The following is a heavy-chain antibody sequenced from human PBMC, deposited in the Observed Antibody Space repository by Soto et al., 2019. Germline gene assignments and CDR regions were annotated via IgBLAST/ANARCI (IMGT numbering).Heavy chain of an antibody. CDR3: ATDHYGSKSDALEY. D-gene: IGHD4-17*01. CDR1: GFTFSSYS. J-gene: IGHJ4*02. Sequence: EVQLVESGGALVQPGGSLRLSCAASGFTFSSYSLNWVRQAPGKGLEWVSFITSSSSVKYYADSVEGRFTISRDNAKNSLYLQMNSLRDEDTAVYYCATDHYGSKSDALEYWGQGTLVTVSS. V-gene: IGHV3-48*02. CDR2: ITSSSSVK.